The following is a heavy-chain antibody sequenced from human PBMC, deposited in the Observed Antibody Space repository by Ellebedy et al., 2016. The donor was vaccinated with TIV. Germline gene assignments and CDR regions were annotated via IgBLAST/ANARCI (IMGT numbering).Heavy chain of an antibody. CDR2: IYPGDSDI. D-gene: IGHD3-16*01. Sequence: PGGSLRLSCKGSGYRFTTSWIGWVRQMPGKGLEWMGIIYPGDSDIRYSPSFQGQVSISADKSISTAYLQWRSLKASDTAMYYCARLGSFSFDYWGQGTLVTVSS. V-gene: IGHV5-51*01. CDR3: ARLGSFSFDY. CDR1: GYRFTTSW. J-gene: IGHJ4*02.